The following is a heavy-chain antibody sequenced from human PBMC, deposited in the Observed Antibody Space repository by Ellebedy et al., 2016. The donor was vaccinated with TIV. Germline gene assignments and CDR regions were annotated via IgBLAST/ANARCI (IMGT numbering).Heavy chain of an antibody. CDR3: VKWSVTTLGNWYFDL. CDR2: ISSNGGST. J-gene: IGHJ2*01. V-gene: IGHV3-64D*09. D-gene: IGHD4-17*01. Sequence: GGSLRLSCSAPGFTFSSYAMHWVRQAPGKGLEYVSAISSNGGSTYYADSVKGRFTISRDNSKNTLYLQMSSLRAEDTAVYYCVKWSVTTLGNWYFDLWGRGTLVTVSS. CDR1: GFTFSSYA.